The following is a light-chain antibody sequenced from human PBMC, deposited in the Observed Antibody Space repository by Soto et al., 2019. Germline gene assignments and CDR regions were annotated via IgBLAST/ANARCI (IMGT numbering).Light chain of an antibody. CDR2: DNS. CDR3: QSYDSSLSGFYV. J-gene: IGLJ1*01. CDR1: SSNIGAGYD. V-gene: IGLV1-40*01. Sequence: QSVLTQPPSVSGAPGQRVTISCTGSSSNIGAGYDVHWYQQLPGTAPKLLIYDNSNRPSGVPDRFSGSKSGTSASLAITGLQAEDEADYYCQSYDSSLSGFYVFGTGTKDTVL.